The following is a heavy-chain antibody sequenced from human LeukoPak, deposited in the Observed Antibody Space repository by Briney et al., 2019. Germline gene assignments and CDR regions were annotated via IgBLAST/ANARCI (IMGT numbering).Heavy chain of an antibody. Sequence: PSETLSLTCTVSGGSISSSSYYWGWLRQPPGQGLEWSGSIYYSGSTYYNPSLKSRVTISVDTSKNQFSLKLSSVTAADTAVYYCARGYYDYIWGSYRDDSYYFDYWGQGTLVTVSS. CDR3: ARGYYDYIWGSYRDDSYYFDY. D-gene: IGHD3-16*02. J-gene: IGHJ4*02. V-gene: IGHV4-39*01. CDR1: GGSISSSSYY. CDR2: IYYSGST.